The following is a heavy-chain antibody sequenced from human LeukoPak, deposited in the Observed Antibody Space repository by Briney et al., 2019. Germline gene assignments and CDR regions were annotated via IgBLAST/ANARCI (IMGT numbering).Heavy chain of an antibody. V-gene: IGHV1-18*01. J-gene: IGHJ6*02. CDR3: ATPHSYYYYGMDV. CDR1: GHTFTSYG. Sequence: ASVKVSCKASGHTFTSYGISWVRQAPGQGLEWMGWISAYNGNTNYAQKLQGRVTMTTDTSTSTAYMELRSLRFDDTAVYYCATPHSYYYYGMDVSGQGTTVTVSS. CDR2: ISAYNGNT.